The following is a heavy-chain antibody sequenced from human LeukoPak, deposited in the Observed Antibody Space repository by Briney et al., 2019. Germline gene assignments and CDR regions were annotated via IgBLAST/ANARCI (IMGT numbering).Heavy chain of an antibody. CDR2: ISCSGSRT. V-gene: IGHV3-23*01. D-gene: IGHD1-26*01. Sequence: GGSLRLSCAASRFTFINYAMSWVREAPGPGLEWASAISCSGSRTYYADSVKGRFTISRDNSNNTLYLQMNSLRVEDTAVYYCAKAGGATYYYYYHMDVWGKGTTVTVSS. CDR1: RFTFINYA. CDR3: AKAGGATYYYYYHMDV. J-gene: IGHJ6*03.